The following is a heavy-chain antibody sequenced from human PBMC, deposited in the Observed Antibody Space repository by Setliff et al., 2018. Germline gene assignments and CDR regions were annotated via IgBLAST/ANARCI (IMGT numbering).Heavy chain of an antibody. CDR2: INTNTGNP. CDR1: GYTFTSYA. J-gene: IGHJ2*01. CDR3: ARPYSCSARWYFDL. Sequence: ASVKVSCKASGYTFTSYAMNWVRQAPGQGLEWMGWINTNTGNPTYAQGFTGRFVFSLDTSVSTAYLQISSLKAEDTAVYYCARPYSCSARWYFDLWGRGTLVTVSS. D-gene: IGHD6-6*01. V-gene: IGHV7-4-1*02.